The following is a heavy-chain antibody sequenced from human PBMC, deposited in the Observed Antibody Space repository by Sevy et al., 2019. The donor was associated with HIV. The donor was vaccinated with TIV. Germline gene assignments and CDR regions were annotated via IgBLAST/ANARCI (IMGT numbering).Heavy chain of an antibody. D-gene: IGHD6-13*01. CDR2: INGRGGST. Sequence: AGSLRLSCVVSGYSFSSYAISWVRQAPGKGLEWVSTINGRGGSTYYADSVKGRFTISRDNPKNTLFLQMINLRVDVTASYYCARPSPRIAAAASAFYDYWGQGTLVTVSS. CDR3: ARPSPRIAAAASAFYDY. CDR1: GYSFSSYA. V-gene: IGHV3-23*01. J-gene: IGHJ4*02.